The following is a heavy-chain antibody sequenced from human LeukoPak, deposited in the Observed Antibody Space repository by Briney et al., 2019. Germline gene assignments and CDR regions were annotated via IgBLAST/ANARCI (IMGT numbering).Heavy chain of an antibody. J-gene: IGHJ4*02. CDR1: GFTFSSYA. V-gene: IGHV3-30-3*01. CDR3: ARDPRYDILTGYSYFDY. D-gene: IGHD3-9*01. Sequence: PGGSLRLSCAASGFTFSSYAMHWVRQAPGKGLEWVAVISYDGSNKYYADSVKGRFTISRDNSKNTLYLQMNSLRAEDTAVYYCARDPRYDILTGYSYFDYWGQGTLVTVSS. CDR2: ISYDGSNK.